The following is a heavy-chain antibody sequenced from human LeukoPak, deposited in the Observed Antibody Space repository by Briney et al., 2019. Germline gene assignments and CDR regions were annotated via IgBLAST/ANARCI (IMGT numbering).Heavy chain of an antibody. Sequence: GGSLRLSCAASGFTFSTYWMSWVRQLPGKGLQWVANINEDGSEKDYVDSVKGRFTISRDNAKNSLYLQMDSLRAEDTAVYYCARDYGGRLRYFDYWGQGTLVTVSS. CDR3: ARDYGGRLRYFDY. V-gene: IGHV3-7*01. CDR1: GFTFSTYW. J-gene: IGHJ4*02. CDR2: INEDGSEK. D-gene: IGHD4-23*01.